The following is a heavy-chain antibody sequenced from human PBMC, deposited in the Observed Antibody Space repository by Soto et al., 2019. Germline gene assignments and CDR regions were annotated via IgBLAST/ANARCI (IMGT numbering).Heavy chain of an antibody. CDR3: ARGGSGWPNWFDP. Sequence: SETLSLTCAVPGGSMGSYYWSWIRQPPGRGLEWIGYIYYSGSTKYNPSLKSRVTISLDTSKNQFSLKLSSVTAADTAVYYCARGGSGWPNWFDPWGQGTLVTVSS. D-gene: IGHD6-19*01. V-gene: IGHV4-59*01. J-gene: IGHJ5*02. CDR1: GGSMGSYY. CDR2: IYYSGST.